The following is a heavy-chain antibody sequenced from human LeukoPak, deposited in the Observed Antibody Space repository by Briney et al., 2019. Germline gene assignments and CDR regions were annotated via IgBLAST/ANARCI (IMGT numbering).Heavy chain of an antibody. CDR1: GGSISSYY. V-gene: IGHV4-59*08. CDR3: ARVGCSGGSCYSDYYYGMGV. Sequence: PSETLSLTCTVSGGSISSYYWSWIRQPPGKGLEWIGYIYYSGSTNYNPSLKSRVTISVDTSKNQFSLKLSSVTAADTAVYYCARVGCSGGSCYSDYYYGMGVWGQGTTVTVSS. CDR2: IYYSGST. J-gene: IGHJ6*02. D-gene: IGHD2-15*01.